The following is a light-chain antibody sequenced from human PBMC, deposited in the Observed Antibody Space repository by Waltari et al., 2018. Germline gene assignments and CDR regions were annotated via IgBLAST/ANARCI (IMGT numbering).Light chain of an antibody. CDR3: QQGKTFPWT. Sequence: DIQMTQSPSSLSASVGDTVTITCRARQSVDTYLAWYQQRPGKAPALLISAVRDLQSGVPSRFSGSGYGTHFTLNINSLQPEDFATYYCQQGKTFPWTFGQGTKVEI. V-gene: IGKV1-12*01. CDR2: AVR. CDR1: QSVDTY. J-gene: IGKJ1*01.